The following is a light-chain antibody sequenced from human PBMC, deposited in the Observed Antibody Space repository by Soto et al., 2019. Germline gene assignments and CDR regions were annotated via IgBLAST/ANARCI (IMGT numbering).Light chain of an antibody. CDR2: GAS. Sequence: EIVMTQSPATLSVSPGERATLSCRASQSVSSNLAWYQQKPGQAPRLLIYGASTRATGIPARFSGSGSGTEFTLTISSLQSEDFAVYYCQQYNNWLPTRTFCGGTKVEIK. V-gene: IGKV3-15*01. J-gene: IGKJ4*01. CDR3: QQYNNWLPTRT. CDR1: QSVSSN.